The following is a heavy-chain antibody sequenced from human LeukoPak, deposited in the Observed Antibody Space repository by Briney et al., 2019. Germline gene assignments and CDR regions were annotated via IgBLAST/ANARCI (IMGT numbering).Heavy chain of an antibody. J-gene: IGHJ4*02. D-gene: IGHD1-1*01. Sequence: SETLSLTCTVSGDSITSFYWNWVRQSPEKGLEWIGYIHHTGKNYYNPSLKSRITMSVDTSRSQFFLKLSSVTAADTAVYHCAKWHERLLAFDSWGQGVLVTVSS. V-gene: IGHV4-59*01. CDR1: GDSITSFY. CDR2: IHHTGKN. CDR3: AKWHERLLAFDS.